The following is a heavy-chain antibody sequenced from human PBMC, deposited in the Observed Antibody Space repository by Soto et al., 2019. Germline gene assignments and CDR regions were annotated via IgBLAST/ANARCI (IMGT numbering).Heavy chain of an antibody. CDR3: ARGYYGSGSGGYYFDY. D-gene: IGHD3-10*01. J-gene: IGHJ4*02. V-gene: IGHV4-61*08. Sequence: QVQLQESGPGLVKPSETLSLTCTVSGGSVSSGGHYWSWIRQPPRKGLEWIGYIHYSGTTNYNPSLKSRVIISVDTSKNQLSLKLSSVTAADTAVYYCARGYYGSGSGGYYFDYWGQGTLVTVSS. CDR1: GGSVSSGGHY. CDR2: IHYSGTT.